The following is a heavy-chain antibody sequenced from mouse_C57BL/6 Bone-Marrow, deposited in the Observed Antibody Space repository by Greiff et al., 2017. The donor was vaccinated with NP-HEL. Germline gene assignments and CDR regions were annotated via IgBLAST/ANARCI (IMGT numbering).Heavy chain of an antibody. V-gene: IGHV1-42*01. Sequence: EVQLVESGPELVKPGASVKISCKASGYSFTGYYMNWVKQSPEKSLEWIGEINPSTGGTTYNQKFKAKATLTVDKSSSTAYMQLKSLTSEDSAVYYCARRDYYGSSPYWDFDVWGTGTTVTVSS. CDR1: GYSFTGYY. J-gene: IGHJ1*03. CDR3: ARRDYYGSSPYWDFDV. CDR2: INPSTGGT. D-gene: IGHD1-1*01.